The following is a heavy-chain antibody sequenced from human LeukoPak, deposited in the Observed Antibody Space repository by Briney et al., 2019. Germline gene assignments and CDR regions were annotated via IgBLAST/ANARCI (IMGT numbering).Heavy chain of an antibody. J-gene: IGHJ3*02. Sequence: GGSLRLSCAASGYTFSSYAMSSVRQAPGKGLEWVSAISGRGGTTYYANSVRGRFTISRDNSKNTLYLQMNSMRAEDTAVYYCAKGPNLYGDPKRSPAFDIWGQGTMVTVSS. D-gene: IGHD4-17*01. CDR3: AKGPNLYGDPKRSPAFDI. CDR1: GYTFSSYA. V-gene: IGHV3-23*01. CDR2: ISGRGGTT.